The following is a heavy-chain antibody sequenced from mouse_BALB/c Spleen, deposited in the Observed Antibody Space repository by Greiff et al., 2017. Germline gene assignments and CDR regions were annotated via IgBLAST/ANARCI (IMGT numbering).Heavy chain of an antibody. CDR2: IYPGSGST. J-gene: IGHJ1*01. D-gene: IGHD1-1*01. CDR1: GYTFTDYV. Sequence: VQLQQSGPELVKPGASVKMSCKASGYTFTDYVISWVKQRTGQGLEWIGEIYPGSGSTYYNEKFKGEATLTADKSSNTAYMQLSSLTSEDSAVYFCARSGITTVVAPGYFDVWGAGTTVTVSS. V-gene: IGHV1-77*01. CDR3: ARSGITTVVAPGYFDV.